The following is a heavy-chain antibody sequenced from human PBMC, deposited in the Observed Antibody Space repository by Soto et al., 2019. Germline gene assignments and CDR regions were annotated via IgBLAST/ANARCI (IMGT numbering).Heavy chain of an antibody. CDR2: INHSGST. Sequence: QVQLQQWGAGLLKPSETLSLTCAVYGGSFSDYYWNWIRQSPGKGLEWIGEINHSGSTNYNPSLKSRVTLSVDTSKNQFSLKLSSVTAADTAVYYCAKVPADAYAGWFDPWGQATLVTVSS. D-gene: IGHD2-21*01. CDR1: GGSFSDYY. J-gene: IGHJ5*02. CDR3: AKVPADAYAGWFDP. V-gene: IGHV4-34*01.